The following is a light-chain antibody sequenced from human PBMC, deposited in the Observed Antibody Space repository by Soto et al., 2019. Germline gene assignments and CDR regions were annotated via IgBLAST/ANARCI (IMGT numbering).Light chain of an antibody. CDR2: DAS. CDR3: QQRSNWLT. CDR1: QSVSSY. V-gene: IGKV3-11*01. J-gene: IGKJ4*01. Sequence: EIVLTQSPATLSLSPGERATLSCRASQSVSSYLAWYQQKPGQAPRLLIYDASNRATGIPARFSGSGSGTDFTRTISRLEPEDFAVYYCQQRSNWLTFGGGTKVEIK.